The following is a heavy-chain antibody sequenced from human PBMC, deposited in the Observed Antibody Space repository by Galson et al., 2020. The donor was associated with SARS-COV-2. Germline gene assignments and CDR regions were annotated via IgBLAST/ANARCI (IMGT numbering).Heavy chain of an antibody. V-gene: IGHV1-2*02. J-gene: IGHJ6*02. CDR1: GYTFTGYY. Sequence: ASVKVSCKASGYTFTGYYMHWVRQAPGQGLEWMGWISPNSGGTNYAQKFQGRVTMTRDTSISTAYMELSRLRSDDTAVYYCARDEPEGLYYYYYGMDVWGQGTTVTVSS. CDR3: ARDEPEGLYYYYYGMDV. CDR2: ISPNSGGT.